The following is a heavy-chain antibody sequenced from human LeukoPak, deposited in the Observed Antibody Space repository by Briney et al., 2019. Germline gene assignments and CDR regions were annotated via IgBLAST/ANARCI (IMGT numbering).Heavy chain of an antibody. CDR1: GYSISSGYY. Sequence: SETLSLTCTVSGYSISSGYYWGWIRPPPGKGLEWIGSIYHSGSTYYNPSLKSRVTISVDTSKNQFSLKLSSVTAADTAVYYCARPKMATNDAFDIWGQGTMVTVSS. CDR2: IYHSGST. V-gene: IGHV4-38-2*02. CDR3: ARPKMATNDAFDI. D-gene: IGHD5-24*01. J-gene: IGHJ3*02.